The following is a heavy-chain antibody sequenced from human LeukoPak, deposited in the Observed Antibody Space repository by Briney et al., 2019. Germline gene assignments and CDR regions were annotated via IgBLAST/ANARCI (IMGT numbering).Heavy chain of an antibody. CDR3: ATMVRGVIAEDAFDI. J-gene: IGHJ3*02. CDR1: GGSISSSNW. Sequence: SETLSLTCAVSGGSISSSNWWSWVSQPPGKGLEWIGEIYHSGSTNYNPSLKSRVTISVDKSKHQFSLKLSSVTAADTAVYYCATMVRGVIAEDAFDIWGQGTMVTVSS. D-gene: IGHD3-10*01. V-gene: IGHV4-4*02. CDR2: IYHSGST.